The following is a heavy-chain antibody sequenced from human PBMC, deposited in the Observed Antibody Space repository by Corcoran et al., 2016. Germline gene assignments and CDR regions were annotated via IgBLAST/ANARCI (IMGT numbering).Heavy chain of an antibody. CDR3: ARGAMRDDYYYGMDV. V-gene: IGHV4-34*01. CDR1: GGSFSGYY. J-gene: IGHJ6*02. Sequence: QQQQWGAGLLKPSETLSLTCAVYGGSFSGYYWSWIRQPPGKGLEWIGEINHSGSTNYNPSLKSRVTISVDTSKNQFSLKLSSVTAADTAVYYCARGAMRDDYYYGMDVWGQGTTVTVSS. CDR2: INHSGST.